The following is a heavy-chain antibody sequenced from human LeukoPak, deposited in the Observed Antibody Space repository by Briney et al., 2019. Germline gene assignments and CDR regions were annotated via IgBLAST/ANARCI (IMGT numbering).Heavy chain of an antibody. CDR2: IYYSGST. CDR1: GGSISSYY. V-gene: IGHV4-59*01. Sequence: SETLCLTCTVSGGSISSYYWSWIRPPPGKGLEWIGYIYYSGSTNYNPSLKSRVTISVDTSKNQFSLKLSSVTAADTAVYYCARTPPPYYDSSGPFDYWGQGTLVTVSS. CDR3: ARTPPPYYDSSGPFDY. J-gene: IGHJ4*02. D-gene: IGHD3-22*01.